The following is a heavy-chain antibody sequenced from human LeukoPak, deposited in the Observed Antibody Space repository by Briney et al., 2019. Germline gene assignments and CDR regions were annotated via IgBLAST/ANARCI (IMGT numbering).Heavy chain of an antibody. CDR3: ARERDYYDSSGYYVGAFDI. J-gene: IGHJ3*02. CDR2: ISAYNGNT. D-gene: IGHD3-22*01. V-gene: IGHV1-18*04. CDR1: GYTFTGYY. Sequence: ASVKVSCKTSGYTFTGYYMHWVRQAPGQGLEWMGWISAYNGNTNYAQKLQGRVTMTTDTSTSTAYMELRSLRSDDTAVYYCARERDYYDSSGYYVGAFDIWGQGTMVTVSS.